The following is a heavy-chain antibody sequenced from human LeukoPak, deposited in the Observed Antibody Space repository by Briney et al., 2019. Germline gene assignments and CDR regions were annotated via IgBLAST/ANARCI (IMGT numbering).Heavy chain of an antibody. V-gene: IGHV3-21*01. CDR1: GFTFSSYS. CDR2: ISSSSSYI. CDR3: ARGGKYQPRLDP. Sequence: KPGGSLRLSCAASGFTFSSYSMNWVRQAPGKGLEWVSSISSSSSYIYYADSVKGRFTISRDNAKNSLYLQMNSLRAEDTAVYYCARGGKYQPRLDPWGQGTLVTVSS. J-gene: IGHJ5*02. D-gene: IGHD2-2*01.